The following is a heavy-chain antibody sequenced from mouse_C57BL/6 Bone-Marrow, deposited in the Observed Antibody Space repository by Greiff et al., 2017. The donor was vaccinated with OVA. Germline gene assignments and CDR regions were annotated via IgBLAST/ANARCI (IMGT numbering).Heavy chain of an antibody. J-gene: IGHJ3*01. CDR3: TRAYYSNYSLFAY. CDR1: GFTFSDAW. CDR2: IRNKANNHAT. D-gene: IGHD2-5*01. Sequence: EVMLVESGGGLVQPGGSMKLSCAASGFTFSDAWMDWVRQSPEKGLEWVAEIRNKANNHATYYAESVKGRFTISRDDSKSSVYLQMNSLRAEDTGIYYCTRAYYSNYSLFAYWGQGTLVTVSA. V-gene: IGHV6-6*01.